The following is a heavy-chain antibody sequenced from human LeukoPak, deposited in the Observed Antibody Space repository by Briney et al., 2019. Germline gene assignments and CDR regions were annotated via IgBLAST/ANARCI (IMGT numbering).Heavy chain of an antibody. J-gene: IGHJ3*02. V-gene: IGHV3-7*01. Sequence: GGSLRLSCAASGFTFSSYWMSWVRQAPGKGLEWVANIKQDGSEKYYVDSVKGRFTISRDNAKNSLYLQMNSLRAEDTAVYYCARKKGGFWSGYRDAFDIWGQGTMVTVSS. CDR1: GFTFSSYW. D-gene: IGHD3-3*01. CDR2: IKQDGSEK. CDR3: ARKKGGFWSGYRDAFDI.